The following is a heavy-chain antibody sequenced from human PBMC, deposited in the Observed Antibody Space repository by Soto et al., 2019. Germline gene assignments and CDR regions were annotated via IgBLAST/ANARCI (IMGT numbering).Heavy chain of an antibody. CDR1: GFTFSSYG. V-gene: IGHV3-30*18. J-gene: IGHJ4*02. D-gene: IGHD2-21*01. Sequence: QVQLVESGGGVVQPGRSLRLSCAASGFTFSSYGMHWVRQAPGKGLEWVAVISYDGSNKYYADSVKGRFTISRDNSKNTLLPEMDRLRAEDTAVVFWAESGRDFWVVIYYFDYWGQGTLVTVSS. CDR2: ISYDGSNK. CDR3: AESGRDFWVVIYYFDY.